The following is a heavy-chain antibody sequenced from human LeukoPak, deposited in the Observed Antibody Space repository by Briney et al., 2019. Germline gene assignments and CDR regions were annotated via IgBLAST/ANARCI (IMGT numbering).Heavy chain of an antibody. CDR3: ARGGVTFGGAYYMDV. J-gene: IGHJ6*03. CDR2: INPNNGAT. V-gene: IGHV1-2*02. Sequence: ASVKVSCKASGYTLTDYHIHWVRQAPGQGLEWMGWINPNNGATNYPQKFQGRVTMTRDTSISTAYMELSRLRSDDTAVYYWARGGVTFGGAYYMDVWGKGTTVTVSS. D-gene: IGHD3-16*01. CDR1: GYTLTDYH.